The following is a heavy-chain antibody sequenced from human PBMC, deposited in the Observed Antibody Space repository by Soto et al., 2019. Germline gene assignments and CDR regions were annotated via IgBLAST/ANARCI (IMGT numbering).Heavy chain of an antibody. CDR3: ANGGPYYYDSSGYYSGY. J-gene: IGHJ4*02. D-gene: IGHD3-22*01. CDR1: GFTFSSYA. V-gene: IGHV3-23*01. Sequence: GGSLKLSCAPPGFTFSSYAMSWVRQAPGKGLEWVSAISGSGGSTYYADSVKGRFTTSRDNSKNTLYLQMKSLRAEDAAVYYCANGGPYYYDSSGYYSGYWGQGTLVTVSS. CDR2: ISGSGGST.